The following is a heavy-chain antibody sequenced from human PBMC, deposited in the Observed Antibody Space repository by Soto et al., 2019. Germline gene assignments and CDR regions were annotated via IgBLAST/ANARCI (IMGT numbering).Heavy chain of an antibody. J-gene: IGHJ3*02. Sequence: EVQLVESGGGLVQPGRSLRLSCAASGFTFDDYAMHWVRQAPGKGLEWVSGISWNSGSIGYADSVKGRFTISRDNAKNSLYLQMNSLRAEDTALYYCAKDIEEGQQQLPDAFDIWGQGTIVTVSS. CDR2: ISWNSGSI. CDR3: AKDIEEGQQQLPDAFDI. D-gene: IGHD6-13*01. CDR1: GFTFDDYA. V-gene: IGHV3-9*01.